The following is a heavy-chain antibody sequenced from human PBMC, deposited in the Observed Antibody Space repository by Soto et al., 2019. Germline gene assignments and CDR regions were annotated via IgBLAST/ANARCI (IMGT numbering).Heavy chain of an antibody. Sequence: NPGGSLRLSCGASGFTFIDYYMSWIRQAPGKGLEWVSYISSSGSTIYYADSVKGRFTISRDNAKNSLYLQMNSLRAEDTAVYYCARVAGYCTNGVCYRTEAFDIWGQGTMVTVSS. CDR3: ARVAGYCTNGVCYRTEAFDI. D-gene: IGHD2-8*01. CDR2: ISSSGSTI. CDR1: GFTFIDYY. J-gene: IGHJ3*02. V-gene: IGHV3-11*01.